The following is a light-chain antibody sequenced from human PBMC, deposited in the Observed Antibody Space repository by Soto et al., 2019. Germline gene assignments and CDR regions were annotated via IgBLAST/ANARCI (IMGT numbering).Light chain of an antibody. Sequence: DIQLIQSPSSVSASVGDTVTIGCRASQGHLTWLGWYQQKPGKAPKLLMYAVSSLQSGVHSRFSGSGSGTNFTLTISGLQPEDFATYVCQQANSFPSFGPGTRLEIK. CDR3: QQANSFPS. CDR2: AVS. J-gene: IGKJ5*01. CDR1: QGHLTW. V-gene: IGKV1D-12*01.